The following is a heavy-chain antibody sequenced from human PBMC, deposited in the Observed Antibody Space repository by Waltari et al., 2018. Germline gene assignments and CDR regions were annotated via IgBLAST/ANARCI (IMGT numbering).Heavy chain of an antibody. CDR2: MSYSGAT. CDR3: ATYIGASVGTTAFDV. V-gene: IGHV4-39*01. D-gene: IGHD1-1*01. J-gene: IGHJ3*01. Sequence: QLQLQESGPGLVKPSATLSLTCSVSGVSITSNRHYWGWIRQPPGQGLEWIATMSYSGATYSSPSLESRVTVSRDTSKNQLSLKLVSVTAADTAVYYCATYIGASVGTTAFDVWGQGTMVTVSS. CDR1: GVSITSNRHY.